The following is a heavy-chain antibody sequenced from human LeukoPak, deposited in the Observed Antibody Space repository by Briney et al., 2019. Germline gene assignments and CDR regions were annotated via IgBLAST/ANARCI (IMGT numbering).Heavy chain of an antibody. CDR1: GGSISSSSYY. J-gene: IGHJ4*02. CDR3: ERHPRYSSSWSEIDY. V-gene: IGHV4-39*01. Sequence: SETLSLTCTVSGGSISSSSYYWGWIRQPPGKGLEWIGSIYYSGSTYYNPSLKSRVTISVDTSKNQFSLKLSSVTAADTAVYYCERHPRYSSSWSEIDYWGQGTLVTVSS. D-gene: IGHD6-13*01. CDR2: IYYSGST.